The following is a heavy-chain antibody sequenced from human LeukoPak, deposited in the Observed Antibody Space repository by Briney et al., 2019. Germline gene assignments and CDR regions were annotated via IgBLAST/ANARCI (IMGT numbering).Heavy chain of an antibody. V-gene: IGHV1-69*13. CDR1: GGTFSSYA. D-gene: IGHD3-22*01. CDR2: IIPIFGTA. Sequence: VASVNVSCKASGGTFSSYAISWVRQAPGQGLEWMGGIIPIFGTANYAQKFQGRVTITADESTSTAYMELSSLRSEDTAVYYCARPYYYDSSGYYAFFDYWGQGTLVTVSS. J-gene: IGHJ4*02. CDR3: ARPYYYDSSGYYAFFDY.